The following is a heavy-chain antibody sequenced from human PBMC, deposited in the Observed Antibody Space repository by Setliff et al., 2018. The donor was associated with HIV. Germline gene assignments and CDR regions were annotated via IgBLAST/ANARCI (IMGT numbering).Heavy chain of an antibody. Sequence: SETLSLTCTVSGGSISSNNYYWGWIRQPPGKGLEWIGSIYYSGSTYYNPSLKSRVTISVDTSKNQFSLKLSSVTAADAAVYYCASRVYYYDSSGYLREEGFDPWGQGTLVTVS. CDR3: ASRVYYYDSSGYLREEGFDP. J-gene: IGHJ5*02. D-gene: IGHD3-22*01. CDR2: IYYSGST. CDR1: GGSISSNNYY. V-gene: IGHV4-39*01.